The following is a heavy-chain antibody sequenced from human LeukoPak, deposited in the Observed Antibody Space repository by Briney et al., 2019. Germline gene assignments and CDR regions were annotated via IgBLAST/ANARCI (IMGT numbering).Heavy chain of an antibody. J-gene: IGHJ6*02. CDR2: ISSSSSYI. V-gene: IGHV3-21*01. CDR1: GFTFSSYS. D-gene: IGHD3-22*01. CDR3: ARDLYYDSSGYYLWLSYYGMDV. Sequence: PGGSLRLSCAASGFTFSSYSMNWVRQAPGKGLEWVSSISSSSSYIYYADSVKGRFTISRDNAKNSLYLQMNSLRAEDTAVYYCARDLYYDSSGYYLWLSYYGMDVWGQGTTVTVSS.